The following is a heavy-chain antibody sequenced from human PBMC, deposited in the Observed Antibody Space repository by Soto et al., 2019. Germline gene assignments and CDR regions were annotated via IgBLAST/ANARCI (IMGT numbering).Heavy chain of an antibody. CDR3: AREPPMIVVVITSYNWFAP. CDR1: GGTFSSYT. Sequence: VASVKVSCKASGGTFSSYTISWVRQAPGQGLEWMGRIIPILGIANYAQKFQGRVTITADKSTSTAYMELSSLRSEDTAVYYCAREPPMIVVVITSYNWFAPWGQGTLVTVSS. V-gene: IGHV1-69*04. J-gene: IGHJ5*02. CDR2: IIPILGIA. D-gene: IGHD3-22*01.